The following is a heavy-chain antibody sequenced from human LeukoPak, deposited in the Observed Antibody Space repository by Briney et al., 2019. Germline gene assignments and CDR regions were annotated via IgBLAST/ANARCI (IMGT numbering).Heavy chain of an antibody. Sequence: GGSLRLSCAASGFTFSSYSMNWVRQAPGKGLEWVASIQYDGSNKYYADSVKGRFTISRDNSQNTLHLQMNSLRLEDTAVYYCVKDWGVLPDYTADGFDIWGQGTMVTVSS. V-gene: IGHV3-30*02. J-gene: IGHJ3*02. D-gene: IGHD3-10*01. CDR2: IQYDGSNK. CDR1: GFTFSSYS. CDR3: VKDWGVLPDYTADGFDI.